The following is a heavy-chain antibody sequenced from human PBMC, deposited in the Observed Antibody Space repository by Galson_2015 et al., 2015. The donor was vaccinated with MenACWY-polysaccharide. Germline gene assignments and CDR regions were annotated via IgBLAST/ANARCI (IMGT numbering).Heavy chain of an antibody. J-gene: IGHJ4*02. CDR1: GYSFNDNY. Sequence: SVMVSCKASGYSFNDNYIHWVRQAPGQGLEWMGWIHPKSGGTQYAQKFQGRVTMTRDTSISTSYMELSRLRPDDTAVYYCATPGGRDYWGQGTLVTVSS. CDR2: IHPKSGGT. V-gene: IGHV1-2*02. D-gene: IGHD4-23*01. CDR3: ATPGGRDY.